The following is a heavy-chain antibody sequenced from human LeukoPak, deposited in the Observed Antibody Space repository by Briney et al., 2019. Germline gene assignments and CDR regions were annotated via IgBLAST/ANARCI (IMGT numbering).Heavy chain of an antibody. Sequence: GGSLSLTCAASGFMFSDYAMHWVRQAPGKGLEWVAVTSSDGTLKYYGDAVRGRFTISRDNSKNTLSLQMSSLRTDDTAVYFCAKDMIGGPTDYFDYWGLGTMVTVSS. CDR2: TSSDGTLK. CDR3: AKDMIGGPTDYFDY. V-gene: IGHV3-30*04. J-gene: IGHJ4*02. D-gene: IGHD3-16*01. CDR1: GFMFSDYA.